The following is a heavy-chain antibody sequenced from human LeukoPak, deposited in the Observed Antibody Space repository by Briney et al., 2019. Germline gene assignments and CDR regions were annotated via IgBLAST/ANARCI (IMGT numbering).Heavy chain of an antibody. V-gene: IGHV1-24*01. J-gene: IGHJ4*02. CDR1: GDTLTELS. CDR2: FDPEDGET. Sequence: ASVKVSCKVSGDTLTELSMHWVRQAPGKGLEWMGGFDPEDGETIYAQKFQGRVTMTEDTSTDTAYMELSSLRSEDTAVYYCATSASGYSGYDYNYWGQGTLVTVSS. CDR3: ATSASGYSGYDYNY. D-gene: IGHD5-12*01.